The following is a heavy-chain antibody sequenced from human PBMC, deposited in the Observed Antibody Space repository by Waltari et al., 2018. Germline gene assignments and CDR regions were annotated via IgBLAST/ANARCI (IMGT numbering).Heavy chain of an antibody. CDR1: GFIFSCYW. Sequence: EVQLVESGGGLVQPGGSLRLSCAASGFIFSCYWMHWVRQAPGKGLVWVSRRNYDVSCTTYADSVKGRFSISRDNAKNTLYLQMNSLRAEDTAVYYCAREYSNSRYFDYWGPGTLVTVSS. D-gene: IGHD6-6*01. CDR2: RNYDVSCT. V-gene: IGHV3-74*01. J-gene: IGHJ4*02. CDR3: AREYSNSRYFDY.